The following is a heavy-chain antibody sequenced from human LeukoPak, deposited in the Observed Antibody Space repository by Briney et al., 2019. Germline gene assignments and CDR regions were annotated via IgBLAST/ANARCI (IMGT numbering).Heavy chain of an antibody. J-gene: IGHJ6*02. CDR2: INHSGST. V-gene: IGHV4-34*01. CDR3: ARSRRYYYYGMDV. CDR1: GGSISGYY. Sequence: SETLSLTCTVSGGSISGYYWSWIRQPPGKGLEWIGEINHSGSTNYNPSLKSRVTISVDTSKNQFSLKLSSVTAADTAVYYCARSRRYYYYGMDVWGQGTTVTVSS.